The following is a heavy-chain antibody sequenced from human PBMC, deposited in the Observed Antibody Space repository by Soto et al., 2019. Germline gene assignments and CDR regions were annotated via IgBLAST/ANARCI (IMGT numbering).Heavy chain of an antibody. J-gene: IGHJ6*02. CDR2: ISAYNGNT. D-gene: IGHD2-15*01. CDR3: ARFCSGGSCYPYYYGMDV. V-gene: IGHV1-18*01. Sequence: GDSVRVSCRAACYTFTSYGISGVRQAHGQGLEWMGWISAYNGNTNYAQKLQGRVTMTTDTSTSTAYMELRSLRSDDTAVYYCARFCSGGSCYPYYYGMDVWGQGTTVTVSS. CDR1: CYTFTSYG.